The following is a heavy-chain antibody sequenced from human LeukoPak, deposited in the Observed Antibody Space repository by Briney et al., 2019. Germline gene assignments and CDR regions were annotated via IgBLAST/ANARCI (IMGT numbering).Heavy chain of an antibody. V-gene: IGHV1-18*01. CDR3: ARVVVVPAAPYFDY. CDR2: ISAYNGNT. J-gene: IGHJ4*02. CDR1: GYTFTSYG. D-gene: IGHD2-2*01. Sequence: GASVKVSCKAPGYTFTSYGISWVRQAPGQGLEWMGWISAYNGNTNYAQKLQGRVTMTTDTSTSTAYMELRSLRSDDTAVYYCARVVVVPAAPYFDYWGQGTLVTVSS.